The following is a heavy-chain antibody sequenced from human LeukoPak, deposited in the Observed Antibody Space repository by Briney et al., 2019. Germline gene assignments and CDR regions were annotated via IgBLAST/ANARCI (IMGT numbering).Heavy chain of an antibody. CDR3: ARDLDYGDPSDY. CDR2: ISSSSSYI. D-gene: IGHD4-17*01. V-gene: IGHV3-21*01. CDR1: GFTFSSYS. J-gene: IGHJ4*02. Sequence: GGSLRLSCAASGFTFSSYSMNWVRQAPGKGLEWVSSISSSSSYIYYADSVKGRFTISRDNAKNSLYLQMNSLRAEDTAVYYCARDLDYGDPSDYWGQGTLVTVSS.